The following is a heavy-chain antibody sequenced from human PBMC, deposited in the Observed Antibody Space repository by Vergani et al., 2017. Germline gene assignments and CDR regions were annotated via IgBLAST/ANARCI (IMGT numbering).Heavy chain of an antibody. CDR2: IYTSGST. CDR1: GGSISSGSYY. V-gene: IGHV4-61*02. Sequence: QVQLQESGPGLVKPSQTLSLTCTVSGGSISSGSYYWSWIRQPAGKGLEWIGRIYTSGSTNYNPSLKSRVTISVDTSKNQFSLKLSSVTAADTAVYYWAREQSYGSYSYGYPDPWGQGTLVTVSS. CDR3: AREQSYGSYSYGYPDP. D-gene: IGHD5-18*01. J-gene: IGHJ5*02.